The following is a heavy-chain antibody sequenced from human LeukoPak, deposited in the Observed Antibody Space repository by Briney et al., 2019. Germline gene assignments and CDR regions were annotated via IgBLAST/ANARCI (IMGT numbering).Heavy chain of an antibody. D-gene: IGHD3-22*01. CDR1: GYTFTGYY. CDR3: ARDRGYSTPPYYYYYMDV. CDR2: INPNSGGT. J-gene: IGHJ6*03. Sequence: ASVKVSCKASGYTFTGYYMHWVRQAPGQGLEWMGRINPNSGGTNYAQKFQGRVTMTRDTSISTAYMELSRLRSDDTAVYYAARDRGYSTPPYYYYYMDVWGKGTTVTVSS. V-gene: IGHV1-2*06.